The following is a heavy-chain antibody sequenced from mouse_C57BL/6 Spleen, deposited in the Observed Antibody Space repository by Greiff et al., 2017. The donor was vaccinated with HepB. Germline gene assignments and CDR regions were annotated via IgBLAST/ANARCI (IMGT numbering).Heavy chain of an antibody. J-gene: IGHJ1*03. D-gene: IGHD1-1*01. Sequence: VHVKQSGAELVRPGASVKLSCTASGFNIKDDYMHWVKQRPEQGLEWIGWIDPENGDTEYASKFQGKATITADTSSNTAYLQLSSLTSEDTAVYYCTKSYYVYFDVWGTGTTVTVSS. CDR1: GFNIKDDY. CDR2: IDPENGDT. CDR3: TKSYYVYFDV. V-gene: IGHV14-4*01.